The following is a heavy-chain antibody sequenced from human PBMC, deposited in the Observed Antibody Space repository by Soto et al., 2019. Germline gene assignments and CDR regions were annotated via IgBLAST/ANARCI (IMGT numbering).Heavy chain of an antibody. V-gene: IGHV2-70*01. D-gene: IGHD6-19*01. Sequence: ESGPTLVNPTQTLTLTCTFSGFSLSTSGMCVSWIRQPPGKALEWLALIDWDDDKYYSTSLKTRLTISKDTSKNQVVLTMTNMDPVDTATYYCARIGPRIAVAGTVEYYFDYWGQGTLVTVSS. CDR1: GFSLSTSGMC. CDR2: IDWDDDK. CDR3: ARIGPRIAVAGTVEYYFDY. J-gene: IGHJ4*02.